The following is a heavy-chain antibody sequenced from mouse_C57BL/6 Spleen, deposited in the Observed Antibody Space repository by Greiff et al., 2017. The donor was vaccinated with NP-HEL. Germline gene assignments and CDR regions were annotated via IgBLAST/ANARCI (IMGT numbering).Heavy chain of an antibody. Sequence: VQLQESGPELVKPGASVKISCKASGYAFSSSWMNWVKQRPGKGLEWIGRIYPGDGDTNYNGQFKGKATLTADKSYSTAYMQLSSLTSEDSAVYFCARVKTYYAMDYWGQGTSVTVSS. V-gene: IGHV1-82*01. CDR1: GYAFSSSW. D-gene: IGHD1-3*01. CDR3: ARVKTYYAMDY. CDR2: IYPGDGDT. J-gene: IGHJ4*01.